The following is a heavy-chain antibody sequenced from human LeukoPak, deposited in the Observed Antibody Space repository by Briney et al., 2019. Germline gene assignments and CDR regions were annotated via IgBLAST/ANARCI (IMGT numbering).Heavy chain of an antibody. CDR3: ARRRDGYNGPYYFDY. J-gene: IGHJ4*02. CDR1: GGSFSGYD. D-gene: IGHD5-24*01. CDR2: INHSGSI. Sequence: SETLSLTCAVYGGSFSGYDWSWIRQPPGKGLEWIGEINHSGSINYNPSLKSRVTISVDTSKNQFSLKLSSVTAADTAVYYCARRRDGYNGPYYFDYWGQGTLVTVSS. V-gene: IGHV4-34*01.